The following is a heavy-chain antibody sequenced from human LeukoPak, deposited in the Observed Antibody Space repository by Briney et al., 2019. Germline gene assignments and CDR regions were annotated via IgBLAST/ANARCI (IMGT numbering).Heavy chain of an antibody. CDR1: GFTFSSYW. Sequence: PGGSLRLSCAASGFTFSSYWMSWVRQAPGKGLEWVANIKKDGSDKNYVDSVKGRFTISRDNAENSLYLQMNSLRAEDTAVYYCASQYYDFWSGYYTGFDYWGQGTLVTVSS. CDR3: ASQYYDFWSGYYTGFDY. J-gene: IGHJ4*02. CDR2: IKKDGSDK. D-gene: IGHD3-3*01. V-gene: IGHV3-7*01.